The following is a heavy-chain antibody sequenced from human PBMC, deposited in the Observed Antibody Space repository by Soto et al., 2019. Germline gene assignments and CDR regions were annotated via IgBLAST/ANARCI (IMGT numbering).Heavy chain of an antibody. J-gene: IGHJ5*02. Sequence: GGSLRLSCAASGFPFSSYAMSWVRQAPGKGLEWVSGISGSGAYTYYADSVKGRFTISRDNSKNTLYLQMNSLRADDTAVYYSVVRGGTRNWVYPWGQGTLVTVSS. CDR2: ISGSGAYT. V-gene: IGHV3-23*01. D-gene: IGHD3-10*01. CDR3: VVRGGTRNWVYP. CDR1: GFPFSSYA.